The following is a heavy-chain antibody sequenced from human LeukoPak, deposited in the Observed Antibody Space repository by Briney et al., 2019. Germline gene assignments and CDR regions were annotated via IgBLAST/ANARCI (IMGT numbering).Heavy chain of an antibody. CDR1: GFTFSSYS. CDR2: ISTSSSYI. D-gene: IGHD5-12*01. CDR3: ARLSGYGLHYYYYMDV. J-gene: IGHJ6*03. V-gene: IGHV3-21*04. Sequence: GGSLRLSCAASGFTFSSYSMNWVRQAPGKGLEWVSFISTSSSYIYYADSVKGRFTISRDNAKKSLFLQMNSLRAEDTAVYYCARLSGYGLHYYYYMDVWGSGTTVTVSS.